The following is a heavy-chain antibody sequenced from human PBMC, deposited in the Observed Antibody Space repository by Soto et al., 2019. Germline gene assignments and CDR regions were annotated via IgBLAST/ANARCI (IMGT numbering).Heavy chain of an antibody. D-gene: IGHD3-10*01. Sequence: QVQLVQSGAEVKKPGASVKVSCKASGYTFTSYGISWLRQAPGQGLEWMGWISDYNGNTNYAQKLQGRVTMTTDTSTSTASMDLRSLRSDDTAVYYCAIDIRFGEYGYWGQGTLGTVSS. V-gene: IGHV1-18*01. CDR1: GYTFTSYG. J-gene: IGHJ4*02. CDR2: ISDYNGNT. CDR3: AIDIRFGEYGY.